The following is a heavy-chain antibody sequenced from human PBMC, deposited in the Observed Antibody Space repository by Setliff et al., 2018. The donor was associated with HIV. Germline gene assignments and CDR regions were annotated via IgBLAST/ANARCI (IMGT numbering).Heavy chain of an antibody. J-gene: IGHJ3*02. D-gene: IGHD7-27*01. Sequence: HPGGSLRLSCAASGFTFSSYAMSWVRQAPGKGLEWVSTISGSGGSTYYADSVKGRFTISRDNAENSLYLEMNNLRGEDTAVYYCARHWGNSFDIWGQGTLVTVSS. CDR2: ISGSGGST. CDR3: ARHWGNSFDI. CDR1: GFTFSSYA. V-gene: IGHV3-23*01.